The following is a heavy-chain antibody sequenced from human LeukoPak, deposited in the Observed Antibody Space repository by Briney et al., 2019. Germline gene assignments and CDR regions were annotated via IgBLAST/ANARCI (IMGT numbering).Heavy chain of an antibody. CDR3: ARDRGVVPAPSYPYYYYYGMDV. V-gene: IGHV1-46*01. CDR2: INPSGGST. J-gene: IGHJ6*02. Sequence: GASVKVSCKASGYTFTSYYMHWVRQAPGQGLEWMGIINPSGGSTSYAQKFQGRVTMTRDTSTSTVYMELSSLRSDDTAVYYCARDRGVVPAPSYPYYYYYGMDVWGQGTTVTVSS. CDR1: GYTFTSYY. D-gene: IGHD2-2*01.